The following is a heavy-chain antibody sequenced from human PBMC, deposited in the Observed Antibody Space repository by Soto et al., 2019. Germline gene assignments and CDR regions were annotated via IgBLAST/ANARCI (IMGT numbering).Heavy chain of an antibody. J-gene: IGHJ4*02. CDR1: GFTFSNSA. Sequence: GVSLRLSWTASGFTFSNSAMSWFRQAPGKGLEWVSSISASGRSTYHAASVKGRFTISRDNSKDTLYLQMTRLRAEDTATYYCAKDGQWLDGYLESWGQGPQVIFSS. V-gene: IGHV3-23*01. CDR2: ISASGRST. CDR3: AKDGQWLDGYLES. D-gene: IGHD6-19*01.